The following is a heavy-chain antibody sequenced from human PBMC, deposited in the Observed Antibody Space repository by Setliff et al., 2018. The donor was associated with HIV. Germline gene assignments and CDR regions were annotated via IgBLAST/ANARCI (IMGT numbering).Heavy chain of an antibody. D-gene: IGHD2-2*01. CDR2: IFHTGST. Sequence: SETLSLTCAVFGGSLSSGNWWSWVRQSLGKGLEWNGEIFHTGSTNYNPSLKSRVTISVDTSKNHFSLNVSSLTAADTALYFCARLMPNWDYFDYWGQGTQVTVSS. J-gene: IGHJ4*02. CDR3: ARLMPNWDYFDY. V-gene: IGHV4-4*02. CDR1: GGSLSSGNW.